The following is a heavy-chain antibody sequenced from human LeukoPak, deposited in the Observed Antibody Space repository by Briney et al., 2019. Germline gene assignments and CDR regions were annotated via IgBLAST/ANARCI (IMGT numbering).Heavy chain of an antibody. Sequence: GGPLRLSCTASGFTFGDYAMSWIRQAPAKGLEWVGFIRSKAYGETADYAASVKGRFTISRDDSKAIAYLQMNSLKTEDTAVYHCTRDRGAYNLYDYWGQGTLVTVSS. D-gene: IGHD1-1*01. CDR3: TRDRGAYNLYDY. J-gene: IGHJ4*02. V-gene: IGHV3-49*03. CDR2: IRSKAYGETA. CDR1: GFTFGDYA.